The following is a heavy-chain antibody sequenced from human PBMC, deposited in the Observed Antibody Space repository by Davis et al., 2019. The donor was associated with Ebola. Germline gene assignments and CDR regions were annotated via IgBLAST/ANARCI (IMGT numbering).Heavy chain of an antibody. CDR2: INPSGGST. D-gene: IGHD3-3*01. J-gene: IGHJ6*03. CDR1: GYTFTSYA. V-gene: IGHV1-46*01. Sequence: ASVKVSCKASGYTFTSYAMHWVRQAPGQRLEWMGIINPSGGSTSYAQKFQGRVTMTRDTSTSTVYMELSSLRSEDTAVYYCARGRCDFWSGYCPNGDYYYYMDVWGKGTTVTVSS. CDR3: ARGRCDFWSGYCPNGDYYYYMDV.